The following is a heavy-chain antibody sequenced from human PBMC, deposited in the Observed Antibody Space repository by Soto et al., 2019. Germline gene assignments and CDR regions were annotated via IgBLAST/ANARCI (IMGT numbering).Heavy chain of an antibody. Sequence: QVQLVQSGAEVKKPGASVKVSCKASGYTFTSYYMHWVRQAPGQGLEWMGIINPSGGSTSYAQKFQGRVTMTRDTSTSTVYMELGSLRSEDTAVYYCARDQPYYYDSSGYYPLDYWGQGTLVTVSS. CDR1: GYTFTSYY. D-gene: IGHD3-22*01. CDR3: ARDQPYYYDSSGYYPLDY. J-gene: IGHJ4*02. CDR2: INPSGGST. V-gene: IGHV1-46*01.